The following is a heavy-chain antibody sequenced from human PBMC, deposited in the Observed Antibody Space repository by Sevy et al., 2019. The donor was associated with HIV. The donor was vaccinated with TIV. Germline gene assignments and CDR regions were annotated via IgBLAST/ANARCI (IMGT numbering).Heavy chain of an antibody. J-gene: IGHJ4*02. V-gene: IGHV3-33*01. CDR2: IWYDGINK. Sequence: GGSLRLSCAASGFTFSDYGIHWVRQAPGKGPEWVAVIWYDGINKYYVDSVKGRFTISRDNSKNTEYLQMNSLRAEDTAVYYCARDKLLPVMVTMVRGALSYYFDYWGQGTLVTVSS. CDR1: GFTFSDYG. D-gene: IGHD3-10*01. CDR3: ARDKLLPVMVTMVRGALSYYFDY.